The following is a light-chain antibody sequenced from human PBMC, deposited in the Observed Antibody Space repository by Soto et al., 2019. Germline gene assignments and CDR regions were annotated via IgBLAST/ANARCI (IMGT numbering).Light chain of an antibody. CDR3: SSYTSSSPHVV. CDR1: SSDVGGYNY. V-gene: IGLV2-14*01. J-gene: IGLJ2*01. Sequence: QSVLTQPASVSGSPGQSITISCTGTSSDVGGYNYVSWYQQHPGKAPKLMIYDVSNRPSGVSNRFSGSKSGNTASLTISGLQAEDEADYYCSSYTSSSPHVVFCGGTQLTVL. CDR2: DVS.